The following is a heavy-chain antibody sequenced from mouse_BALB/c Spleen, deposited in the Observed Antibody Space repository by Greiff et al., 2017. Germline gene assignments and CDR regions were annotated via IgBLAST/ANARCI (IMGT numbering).Heavy chain of an antibody. CDR3: ARRGVYYFDY. Sequence: QVHVKQSGAELAKPGASVKMSCKASGYTFTSYWMHWVKQRPGQGLEWIGYINPSTGYTEYNQKFKDKATLTADKSSSTAYMQLSSLTSEDSAVYYCARRGVYYFDYWGQGTTLTVSS. D-gene: IGHD6-2*01. CDR2: INPSTGYT. J-gene: IGHJ2*01. CDR1: GYTFTSYW. V-gene: IGHV1-7*01.